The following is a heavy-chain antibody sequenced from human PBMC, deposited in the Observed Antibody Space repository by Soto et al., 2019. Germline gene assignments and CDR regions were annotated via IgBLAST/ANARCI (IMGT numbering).Heavy chain of an antibody. CDR1: GFTFSDYY. Sequence: QVQLVESGGGLVKPGGSLRLSCAASGFTFSDYYMSWIRQAAGKGLEWISYIVSGSTYTNYADSVKGRFTISRDNAKESLYLEMNSLRAEDTAVYYCARVDGESRMDVWGQGTTVSVSS. V-gene: IGHV3-11*06. CDR2: IVSGSTYT. J-gene: IGHJ6*02. CDR3: ARVDGESRMDV. D-gene: IGHD2-21*01.